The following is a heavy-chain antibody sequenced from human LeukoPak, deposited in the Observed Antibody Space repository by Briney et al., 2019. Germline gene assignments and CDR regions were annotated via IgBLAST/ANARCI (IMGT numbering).Heavy chain of an antibody. J-gene: IGHJ4*02. CDR1: GFTFSSYA. V-gene: IGHV3-30-3*01. D-gene: IGHD6-19*01. Sequence: GGSLRLSCAASGFTFSSYAMHWVRQAPGKGLEWVALISYDGSSTYYADSVKGRVIISRDNSKSALYLQMNSLRAEDTAIYYCARDSLPMAVTGPFDHWGQGALVTVSS. CDR3: ARDSLPMAVTGPFDH. CDR2: ISYDGSST.